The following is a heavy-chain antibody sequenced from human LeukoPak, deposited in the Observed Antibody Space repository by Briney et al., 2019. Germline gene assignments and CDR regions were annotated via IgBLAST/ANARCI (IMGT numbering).Heavy chain of an antibody. CDR3: ARDRDSSGSWEINFDY. CDR2: IKHDGSEK. D-gene: IGHD6-13*01. Sequence: GGSLRLSCAASGFTFSNYWMSWVRQAPGKGLEWVANIKHDGSEKYYVDSVKGRFTISRDDAKNSMYLQMDSLRAEDTAVYYCARDRDSSGSWEINFDYWGQGTLVTVSS. J-gene: IGHJ4*02. V-gene: IGHV3-7*01. CDR1: GFTFSNYW.